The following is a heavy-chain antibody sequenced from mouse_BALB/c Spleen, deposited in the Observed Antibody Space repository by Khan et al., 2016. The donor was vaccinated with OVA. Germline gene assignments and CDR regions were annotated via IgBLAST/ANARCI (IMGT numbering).Heavy chain of an antibody. CDR1: GFAFNSYD. Sequence: EVELVESGGGLVKPGGSLKLSCEVSGFAFNSYDMSWVRQTPEKRLEWVATISSTGTYTYYPDSVKGRFTISRDTARNTLYLQMSSLRSEDTALYFCKRPSYCGNPWFTYWGQGTLGTGSA. CDR3: KRPSYCGNPWFTY. V-gene: IGHV5-9*02. J-gene: IGHJ3*01. D-gene: IGHD2-10*01. CDR2: ISSTGTYT.